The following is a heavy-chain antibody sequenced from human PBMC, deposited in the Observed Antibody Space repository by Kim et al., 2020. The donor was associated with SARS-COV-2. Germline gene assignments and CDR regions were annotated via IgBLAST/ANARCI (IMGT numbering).Heavy chain of an antibody. CDR1: GYSISSGYY. CDR2: IYHSGST. D-gene: IGHD4-4*01. Sequence: SETLSLTCTVSGYSISSGYYWGWIRQPPGKGLEWIGSIYHSGSTYYNPSLKSRVTISVDTSKNQFSLKLSSVTAADTAVYYCARVADYSNYAPLGFDYWGQGTLVTVSS. J-gene: IGHJ4*02. V-gene: IGHV4-38-2*02. CDR3: ARVADYSNYAPLGFDY.